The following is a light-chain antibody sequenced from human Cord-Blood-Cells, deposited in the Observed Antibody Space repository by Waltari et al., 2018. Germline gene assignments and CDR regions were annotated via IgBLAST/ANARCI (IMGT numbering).Light chain of an antibody. CDR2: RNN. CDR3: AAWDDSLSVV. CDR1: SSNIGSNY. V-gene: IGLV1-47*01. Sequence: QSVLTQPPSASGTPGQRVTISCSGSSSNIGSNYVYWYQQLPGMAPKLLIYRNNQRPSGVPYRFSGSKAGTSASLAISGLRSEDEADYYCAAWDDSLSVVFGGGTKLTVL. J-gene: IGLJ2*01.